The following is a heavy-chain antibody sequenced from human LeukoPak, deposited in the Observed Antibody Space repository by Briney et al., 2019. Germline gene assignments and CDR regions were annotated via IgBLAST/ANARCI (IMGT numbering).Heavy chain of an antibody. D-gene: IGHD3-22*01. Sequence: SETLSLTCTVSGGSISSSSYYWGWIRQPPGKGLEWIGSIYYSGSTSYNPSLKSRVTISVDTSKNQFSLKLSSVTATDTAVYYCAHHYYDSSCPIPWFDPWGQGTLVTVSS. CDR1: GGSISSSSYY. CDR3: AHHYYDSSCPIPWFDP. V-gene: IGHV4-39*01. CDR2: IYYSGST. J-gene: IGHJ5*02.